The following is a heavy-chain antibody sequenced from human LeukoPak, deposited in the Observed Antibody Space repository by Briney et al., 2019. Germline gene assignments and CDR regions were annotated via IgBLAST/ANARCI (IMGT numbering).Heavy chain of an antibody. CDR1: GGSISSGYY. D-gene: IGHD6-13*01. CDR3: ARETLLPRYSSSWYDDY. Sequence: SETQSLTCTVSGGSISSGYYWGWIRQPPGKGLEWIGSIYHSGSTYYNPSLKSRVTISVDTSKNQFSLKLSSVTAADTAVYYCARETLLPRYSSSWYDDYWGQGTLVTVSS. V-gene: IGHV4-38-2*02. J-gene: IGHJ4*02. CDR2: IYHSGST.